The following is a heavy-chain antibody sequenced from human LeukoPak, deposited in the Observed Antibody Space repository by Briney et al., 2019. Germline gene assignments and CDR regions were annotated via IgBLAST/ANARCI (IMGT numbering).Heavy chain of an antibody. CDR3: ARGLALALYCSSTSCYLDY. Sequence: PGGSLRLPCAASGFTFSSYSMNWVRQAPGKGLEWVSSIGSSSSYIYYADSVKGRFTISRDNAKNSLYLQMNSLRAEDTAVYYCARGLALALYCSSTSCYLDYWGQGTLVTVSS. CDR1: GFTFSSYS. J-gene: IGHJ4*02. CDR2: IGSSSSYI. V-gene: IGHV3-21*01. D-gene: IGHD2-2*01.